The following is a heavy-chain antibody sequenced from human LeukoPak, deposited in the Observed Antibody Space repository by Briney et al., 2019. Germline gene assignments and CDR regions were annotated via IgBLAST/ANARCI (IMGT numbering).Heavy chain of an antibody. V-gene: IGHV3-48*01. CDR3: ARGLDFWSGSYDY. CDR2: ISSTSNTI. D-gene: IGHD3-3*01. CDR1: GFTFSTYS. J-gene: IGHJ4*02. Sequence: GGSLRLSCAASGFTFSTYSLNWVRQAPGKGLVWVSYISSTSNTIYYADSVKGRFTISRDNAKNSLYLQMNSLRAEDTAVYYCARGLDFWSGSYDYWGQGTLVTVSS.